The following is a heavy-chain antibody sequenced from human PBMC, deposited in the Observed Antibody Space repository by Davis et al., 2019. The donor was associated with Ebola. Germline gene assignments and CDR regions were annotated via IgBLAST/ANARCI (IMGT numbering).Heavy chain of an antibody. CDR3: TRGGYYNSGSYVTPPFDY. D-gene: IGHD3-10*01. Sequence: PGGSLRLSCAASGFTFSSYWMSWVRQAPGKGLEWVANIKQDGSEKYYVDSVKGRFTISRDNAKNTLYLQMNSLRAEDTAMYYCTRGGYYNSGSYVTPPFDYWGQGTLVTVSS. V-gene: IGHV3-7*01. J-gene: IGHJ4*02. CDR2: IKQDGSEK. CDR1: GFTFSSYW.